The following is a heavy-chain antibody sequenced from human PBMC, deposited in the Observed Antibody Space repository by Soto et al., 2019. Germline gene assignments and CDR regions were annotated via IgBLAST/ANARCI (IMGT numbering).Heavy chain of an antibody. CDR3: ARDSEDLTSNFDY. CDR1: GFTFTRYS. Sequence: VQLVESGGGLVKPGGSLRLSCAASGFTFTRYSMNWVRQAPGKGLEWVSSISSTTNYIYYADSMKGRFTVSRDNAKNSVYLEMNSLSAEDTAVYYCARDSEDLTSNFDYWGQGTLVTVSS. J-gene: IGHJ4*02. V-gene: IGHV3-21*01. CDR2: ISSTTNYI.